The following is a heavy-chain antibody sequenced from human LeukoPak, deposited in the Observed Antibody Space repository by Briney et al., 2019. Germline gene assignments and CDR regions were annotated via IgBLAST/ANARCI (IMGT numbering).Heavy chain of an antibody. Sequence: SETLSLTCTVSGGSISSYYWSWIRQPPGKGLEWIGYIYYSGSTNYNPSLKSRVTISVDTSKNQFSLKLSSVTAADTAVYYCARTTEGYCRGRSCYSYYYYMDVWGKGTTVTISS. D-gene: IGHD2-15*01. CDR3: ARTTEGYCRGRSCYSYYYYMDV. CDR2: IYYSGST. V-gene: IGHV4-59*01. J-gene: IGHJ6*03. CDR1: GGSISSYY.